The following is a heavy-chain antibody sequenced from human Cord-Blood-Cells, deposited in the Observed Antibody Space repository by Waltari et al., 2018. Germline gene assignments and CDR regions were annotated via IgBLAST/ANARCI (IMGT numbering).Heavy chain of an antibody. CDR1: GFTVSSNY. CDR2: IYSGGST. CDR3: ARSMRYDYAFDI. J-gene: IGHJ3*02. D-gene: IGHD5-12*01. Sequence: EVQLVETGGGLIQPGGSLRLSCAASGFTVSSNYMSWVRQAPGKGLEWISVIYSGGSTYYADSVKGRFTISRDNSKNTLYLQMNSLRAEDTAVYYCARSMRYDYAFDIWGQGTMVTVSS. V-gene: IGHV3-53*02.